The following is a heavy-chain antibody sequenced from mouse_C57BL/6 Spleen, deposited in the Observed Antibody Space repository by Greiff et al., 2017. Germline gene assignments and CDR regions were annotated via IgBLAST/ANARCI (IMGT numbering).Heavy chain of an antibody. V-gene: IGHV1-82*01. J-gene: IGHJ4*01. D-gene: IGHD2-1*01. CDR2: IYPGDGDT. CDR3: ARGGSYYGNYDYAMDY. CDR1: GYAFSSSW. Sequence: QVQLQQSGPELVKPGASVKISCKASGYAFSSSWMNWVKQRPGKGLEWIGRIYPGDGDTNYNGKFKGKATLTADKSSSTAYMQLSSLTSEDSAVYFCARGGSYYGNYDYAMDYWGQGTSVTVSS.